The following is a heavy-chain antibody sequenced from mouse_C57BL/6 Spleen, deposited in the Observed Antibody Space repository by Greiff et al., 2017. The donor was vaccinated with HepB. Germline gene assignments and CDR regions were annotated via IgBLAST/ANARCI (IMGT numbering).Heavy chain of an antibody. CDR3: ALGTYSNYVDYAMDY. CDR2: IWTGGGT. CDR1: GFSLTSYA. J-gene: IGHJ4*01. D-gene: IGHD2-5*01. V-gene: IGHV2-9-1*01. Sequence: QVQLKESGPGLVAPSQSLSITCTVSGFSLTSYAISWVRQPPGKGLEWLGVIWTGGGTNYNSALKSRLSISKDNSKSQVFLKMNSLQTDDTARYYCALGTYSNYVDYAMDYWGQGTSVTVSS.